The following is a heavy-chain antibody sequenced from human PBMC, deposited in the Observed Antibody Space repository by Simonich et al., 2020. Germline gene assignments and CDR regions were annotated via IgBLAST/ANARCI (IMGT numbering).Heavy chain of an antibody. Sequence: QVQLVQSGAEVKKPGASVKVSCKASGYTFTGYYMHWVRQAPGQGLEWMGRINPNSGSTNYAQKVQGRVTMNRDTSISTAYMELSRLRSDDTAVYYCARDSYSSWYFDLWGRGTLVTVSS. CDR2: INPNSGST. CDR1: GYTFTGYY. D-gene: IGHD6-13*01. J-gene: IGHJ2*01. V-gene: IGHV1-2*02. CDR3: ARDSYSSWYFDL.